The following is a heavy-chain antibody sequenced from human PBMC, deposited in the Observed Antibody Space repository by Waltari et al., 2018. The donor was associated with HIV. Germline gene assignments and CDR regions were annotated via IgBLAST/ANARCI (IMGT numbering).Heavy chain of an antibody. J-gene: IGHJ3*02. CDR2: ISVYNDNT. CDR3: ARAPMTTVTSRGFDI. V-gene: IGHV1-18*01. D-gene: IGHD4-17*01. Sequence: QVQLVQSGAEVKKPGASLKVSCKASGYSFTRYGISWVRQAPGQGLEWIGWISVYNDNTKYAQKIQDRLNMTTESPTSTAYMELRSLRSDDTAVYYCARAPMTTVTSRGFDIWGQGTMVIVSS. CDR1: GYSFTRYG.